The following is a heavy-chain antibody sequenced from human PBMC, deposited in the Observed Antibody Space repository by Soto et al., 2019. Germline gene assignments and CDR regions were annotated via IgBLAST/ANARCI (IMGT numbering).Heavy chain of an antibody. Sequence: SAEVSFRASGYTFTSYDINWVRQATGQGLEWMGWMNPNSGNTGYAQKFQGRVTMTRNTSISTAYMELSSLRSEDTAVYYCARGAAVVPWFDPWAQGTLVTVSS. CDR3: ARGAAVVPWFDP. J-gene: IGHJ5*02. CDR2: MNPNSGNT. CDR1: GYTFTSYD. D-gene: IGHD6-19*01. V-gene: IGHV1-8*01.